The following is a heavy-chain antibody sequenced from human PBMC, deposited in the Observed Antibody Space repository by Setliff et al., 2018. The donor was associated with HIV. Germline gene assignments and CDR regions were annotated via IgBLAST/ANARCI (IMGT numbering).Heavy chain of an antibody. D-gene: IGHD2-21*01. CDR3: ARGGPARVALLYWFDP. Sequence: ASVNVSCKASGYNFVGYGINWLRQAPGQGLEWMGWINTYNGNTKYGQKFQGSVTMTTDTSTSTVYMELRNLRSDDTAVYFCARGGPARVALLYWFDPWGQGTLVTVSS. V-gene: IGHV1-18*01. CDR1: GYNFVGYG. J-gene: IGHJ5*02. CDR2: INTYNGNT.